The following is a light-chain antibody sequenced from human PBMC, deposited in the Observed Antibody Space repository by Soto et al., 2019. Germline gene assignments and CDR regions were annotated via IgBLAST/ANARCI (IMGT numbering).Light chain of an antibody. CDR1: QSISSSY. Sequence: EIVLTQSPCTLSLSPGKRATLSCRASQSISSSYLAWYQQKPGQAPRLLIYGASTRATGIPARFSGSGSGTEFTLTISSLQSEDFAVYYCQQYNNWPRTFGQGTRWIS. J-gene: IGKJ1*01. CDR2: GAS. V-gene: IGKV3-15*01. CDR3: QQYNNWPRT.